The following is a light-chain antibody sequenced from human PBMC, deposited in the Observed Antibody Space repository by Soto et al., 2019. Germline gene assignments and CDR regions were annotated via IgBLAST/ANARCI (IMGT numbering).Light chain of an antibody. V-gene: IGKV1-17*01. CDR3: LQHNTYPWT. CDR2: AAS. CDR1: QAIRND. Sequence: DIQLTQSPSFLSASVGDRVTITCRASQAIRNDLGWYQQKPGKAPKRLTYAASSLDSEVPLRFSGSGSGTEFALTISSLQPEDFATYYCLQHNTYPWTFGQGTKVDIK. J-gene: IGKJ1*01.